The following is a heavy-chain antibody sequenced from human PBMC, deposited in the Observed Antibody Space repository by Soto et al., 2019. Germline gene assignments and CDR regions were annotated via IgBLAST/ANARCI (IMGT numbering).Heavy chain of an antibody. Sequence: QVQLQESGPGLVKPSQTLSLTCTVSGGSISSGDYYWSWIRQPPGKGLEWIGYIYYSGSTYYNPSTKSRVTISVDTSQNQFSLKLSSVTAAGTAVDYCARGGGGTTLDYWGQGTLVTVSS. D-gene: IGHD1-7*01. CDR3: ARGGGGTTLDY. CDR1: GGSISSGDYY. CDR2: IYYSGST. V-gene: IGHV4-30-4*01. J-gene: IGHJ4*02.